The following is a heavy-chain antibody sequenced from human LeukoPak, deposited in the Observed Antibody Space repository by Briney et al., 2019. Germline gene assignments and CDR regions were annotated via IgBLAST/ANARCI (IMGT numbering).Heavy chain of an antibody. CDR2: IIPIFGTA. CDR1: GGTFISYA. CDR3: ARVRYCSSTSCYEFDY. V-gene: IGHV1-69*13. Sequence: ASVKVSYKASGGTFISYAISWVRQAPGQGLEWMGGIIPIFGTANYAQKFQGRVTITADESTSTAYMELSSLRSEDTAVYYCARVRYCSSTSCYEFDYWGQGTLVTVSS. J-gene: IGHJ4*02. D-gene: IGHD2-2*01.